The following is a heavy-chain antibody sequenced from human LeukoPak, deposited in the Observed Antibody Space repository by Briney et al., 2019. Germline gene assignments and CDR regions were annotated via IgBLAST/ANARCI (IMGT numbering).Heavy chain of an antibody. Sequence: ASVKVSCKASGCTFTGYYMHWVRQAPGQGLEWMGWINPNSGGTNYAQKFQGRVTMTRDTSISTAYMELTSLISDDTAVYYCARADSSSWYGGYWGQGTLVTVSS. V-gene: IGHV1-2*02. CDR2: INPNSGGT. CDR3: ARADSSSWYGGY. CDR1: GCTFTGYY. J-gene: IGHJ4*02. D-gene: IGHD6-13*01.